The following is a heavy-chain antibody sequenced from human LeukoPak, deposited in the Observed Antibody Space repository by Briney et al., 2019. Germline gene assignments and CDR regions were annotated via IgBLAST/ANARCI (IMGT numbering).Heavy chain of an antibody. CDR2: LNSDGTTI. Sequence: PGGSLRLSCAASGFPFDEYAMHWVRQAPGMGLVWVSRLNSDGTTINYADSVKGRFTISRDNAKNTVYLQMSGLRDDDTALYFCVRGAGGPRNYVLDYWGQGALVSVSS. CDR3: VRGAGGPRNYVLDY. V-gene: IGHV3-74*01. D-gene: IGHD3-10*02. CDR1: GFPFDEYA. J-gene: IGHJ4*02.